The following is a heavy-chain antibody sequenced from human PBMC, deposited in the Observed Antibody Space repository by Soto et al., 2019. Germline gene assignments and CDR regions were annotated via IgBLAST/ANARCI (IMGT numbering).Heavy chain of an antibody. J-gene: IGHJ6*02. V-gene: IGHV3-48*02. CDR1: GFTFSSYS. CDR2: ISSSSSTI. Sequence: AGGSLRLSCAASGFTFSSYSMNWVRQAPGKGLEWVSYISSSSSTIYYADSVKGRFTISRDNAKNSLYLQMNSLRDEDTAVYYCARCRRIAAANYYYYYGMDVWGQGTTVTVSS. D-gene: IGHD6-13*01. CDR3: ARCRRIAAANYYYYYGMDV.